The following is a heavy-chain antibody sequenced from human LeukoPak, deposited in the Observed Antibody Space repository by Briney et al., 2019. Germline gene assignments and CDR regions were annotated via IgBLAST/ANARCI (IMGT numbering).Heavy chain of an antibody. CDR1: GFAFDSYA. J-gene: IGHJ6*02. CDR3: ARDRGITIFGVDYGMDV. CDR2: ISASGGST. Sequence: GGSLRLSCVGSGFAFDSYAMSWVRQAPGKGLQWVSGISASGGSTYYADSVKGRFTISRDNSKNTLYLQMNSLRAEDTAVYYCARDRGITIFGVDYGMDVWGQGTTVTVSS. D-gene: IGHD3-3*01. V-gene: IGHV3-23*01.